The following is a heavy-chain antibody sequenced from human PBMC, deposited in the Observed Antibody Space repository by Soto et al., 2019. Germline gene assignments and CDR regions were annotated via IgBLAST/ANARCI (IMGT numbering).Heavy chain of an antibody. CDR3: ASVSGGSDNALYFYYGMGV. Sequence: GSVTVSGKSTGSTFPSYRISWLGQPPGNGRDGMGWISAYNGKTKYAQDLQGRVTMTTDTAASTVYLELRCLRCADTGVYCCASVSGGSDNALYFYYGMGVWGQGTTVTVSS. J-gene: IGHJ6*02. CDR1: GSTFPSYR. CDR2: ISAYNGKT. V-gene: IGHV1-18*04. D-gene: IGHD2-15*01.